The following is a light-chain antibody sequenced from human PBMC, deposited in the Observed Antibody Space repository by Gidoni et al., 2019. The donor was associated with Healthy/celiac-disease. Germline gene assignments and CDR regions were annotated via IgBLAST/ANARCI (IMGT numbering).Light chain of an antibody. CDR1: QSVSSSY. V-gene: IGKV3-20*01. J-gene: IGKJ2*01. CDR2: GAS. CDR3: QQYGSSPNT. Sequence: EIVLTQSPGTLSWSPGERATLSCSASQSVSSSYLAWYQQKPGQAPRLLIYGASSRATGIPDRFSGSGSGTDFTLTISRLEPEDFAVYYCQQYGSSPNTFGQXTKLEIK.